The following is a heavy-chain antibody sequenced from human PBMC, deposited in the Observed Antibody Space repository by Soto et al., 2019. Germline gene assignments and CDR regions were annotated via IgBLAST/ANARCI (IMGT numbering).Heavy chain of an antibody. Sequence: PSETLSLTCAVYGGSFSGYYWSWIRQPPGKGLEWIGEINHGGSTNYNPSLKSRVTISVDTSKNQFSLKLSSVTAADTAVYYCARGGGYSYGKYYYYYYGMDVWGQGTTVTVSS. J-gene: IGHJ6*02. D-gene: IGHD5-18*01. CDR3: ARGGGYSYGKYYYYYYGMDV. CDR1: GGSFSGYY. CDR2: INHGGST. V-gene: IGHV4-34*01.